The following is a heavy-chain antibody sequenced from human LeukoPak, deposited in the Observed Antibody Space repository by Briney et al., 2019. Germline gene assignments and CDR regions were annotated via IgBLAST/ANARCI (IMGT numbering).Heavy chain of an antibody. CDR2: INHSGST. Sequence: PSETLSLTCAVYGGSFSGYYWSWIRQPPGKGLEWIGEINHSGSTNCNPSLKSRVTISVDTSKNQFSLKLSSVTAADTAVYYCASHGYCSSTSCYNWFDPWGQGTLVTVSS. J-gene: IGHJ5*02. CDR3: ASHGYCSSTSCYNWFDP. V-gene: IGHV4-34*01. D-gene: IGHD2-2*03. CDR1: GGSFSGYY.